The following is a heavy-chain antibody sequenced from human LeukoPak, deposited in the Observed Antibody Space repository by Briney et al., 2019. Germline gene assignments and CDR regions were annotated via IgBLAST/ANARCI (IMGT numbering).Heavy chain of an antibody. CDR1: GGSFSGYY. V-gene: IGHV4-34*01. J-gene: IGHJ4*02. D-gene: IGHD2-2*01. Sequence: SETLSLTCAVYGGSFSGYYWSWIRQPPGKGLEWIGEINHSGRTKYNPSLKSRLTMSEDTSKNQFSLKLNSVSAADTGVYYRARLVGHCNNTRCSLRDYWGQGTLVTVSS. CDR2: INHSGRT. CDR3: ARLVGHCNNTRCSLRDY.